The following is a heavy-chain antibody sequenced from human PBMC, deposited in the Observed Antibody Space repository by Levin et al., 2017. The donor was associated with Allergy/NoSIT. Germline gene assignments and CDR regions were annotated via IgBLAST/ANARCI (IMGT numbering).Heavy chain of an antibody. V-gene: IGHV3-7*01. J-gene: IGHJ6*02. CDR3: ARPPPPPYGSGRGDGMDV. Sequence: LSLTCAASGFTFSSYWMSWVRPAPGKGLEWVANIKQDGSEKYYVDSVKGRFTISRDNAKNSLYLQMNSLRAEDTAVYYCARPPPPPYGSGRGDGMDVWGQGTTVTVSS. CDR1: GFTFSSYW. CDR2: IKQDGSEK. D-gene: IGHD3-10*01.